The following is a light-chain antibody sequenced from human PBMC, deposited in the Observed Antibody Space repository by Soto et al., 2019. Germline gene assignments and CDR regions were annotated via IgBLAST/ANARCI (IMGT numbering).Light chain of an antibody. V-gene: IGKV1-6*01. CDR3: LQANNYPLT. CDR1: QGIGNA. J-gene: IGKJ1*01. Sequence: AIQMTQSPSSLSASVGDRVTISFRASQGIGNALGWYQQKPGKPPKVLIYGASKLQSGVPPRFSVSGSGTDFTLANSSLQPEESATYYCLQANNYPLTFGQGTKVEIK. CDR2: GAS.